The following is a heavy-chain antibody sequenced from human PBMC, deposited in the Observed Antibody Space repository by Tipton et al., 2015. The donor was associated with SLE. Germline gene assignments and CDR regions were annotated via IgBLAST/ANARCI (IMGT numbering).Heavy chain of an antibody. CDR2: INHSGST. D-gene: IGHD4-17*01. CDR1: GGSSSGYY. J-gene: IGHJ4*02. V-gene: IGHV4-34*01. Sequence: TLSLTCAVYGGSSSGYYWSWIRQPPGKGLEWIGEINHSGSTNYNPPLKSRVTISVDTSKNQFSLKLSSVTAADTAVYYCARVRTTVTIWGQGTLVTVSS. CDR3: ARVRTTVTI.